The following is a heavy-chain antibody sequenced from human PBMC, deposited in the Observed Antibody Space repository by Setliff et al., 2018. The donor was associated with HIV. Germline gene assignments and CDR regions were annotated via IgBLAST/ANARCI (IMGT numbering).Heavy chain of an antibody. CDR1: PVSISSTSYY. Sequence: SETLSLTCTVSPVSISSTSYYWVWIRQPPGKGLEWIGNIHYTGTGFYNPALRSRVTILVDTSKNHFSLELNSVTAADTAFYYCARGSSNTWYYYFDSWGQGTLVTVSS. D-gene: IGHD6-13*01. CDR3: ARGSSNTWYYYFDS. V-gene: IGHV4-39*07. J-gene: IGHJ4*02. CDR2: IHYTGTG.